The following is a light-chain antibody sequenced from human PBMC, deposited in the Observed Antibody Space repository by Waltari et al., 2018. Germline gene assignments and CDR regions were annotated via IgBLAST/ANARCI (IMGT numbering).Light chain of an antibody. CDR1: QTIGVN. CDR2: GVS. V-gene: IGKV1-39*01. CDR3: QHSDGPSP. Sequence: DIQMAQSPSSLSASVGDRVTITCLASQTIGVNLNWYQQKPGQAPRLLIFGVSSLRGGVPSRFRGSGSETDFTLTISGLQPEDLATYYCQHSDGPSPFGQGTKLEIK. J-gene: IGKJ2*01.